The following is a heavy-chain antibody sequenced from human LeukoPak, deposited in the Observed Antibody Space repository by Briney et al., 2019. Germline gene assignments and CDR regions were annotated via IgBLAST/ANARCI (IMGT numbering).Heavy chain of an antibody. J-gene: IGHJ6*02. Sequence: PGGSLRLSCAASGFTFSSYAMSWVRQALGKGLEWVSAISGSGGSTYYADSVKGRFTISRDNSKNTLYLQMNSLRAEDTAVYYCAKAVTGNDLYYYYGMDVWGQGTTVTVSS. CDR1: GFTFSSYA. CDR2: ISGSGGST. CDR3: AKAVTGNDLYYYYGMDV. V-gene: IGHV3-23*01. D-gene: IGHD1-20*01.